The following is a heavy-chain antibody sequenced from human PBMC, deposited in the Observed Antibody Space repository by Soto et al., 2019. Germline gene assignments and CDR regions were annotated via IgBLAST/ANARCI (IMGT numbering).Heavy chain of an antibody. J-gene: IGHJ5*02. D-gene: IGHD3-10*01. Sequence: SETLSLTSAVYGGCFSGYYWSWIRKPPGKGLEWIGEINHSGSTNYNPSLKSRVTISVDTSKNQFSLKLSSVTAADTAVYYCAIYGSGTRGWFDPWGQGTLVTVSS. CDR1: GGCFSGYY. V-gene: IGHV4-34*01. CDR2: INHSGST. CDR3: AIYGSGTRGWFDP.